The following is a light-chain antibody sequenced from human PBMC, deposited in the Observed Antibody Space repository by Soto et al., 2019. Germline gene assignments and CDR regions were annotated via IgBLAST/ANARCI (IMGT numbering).Light chain of an antibody. J-gene: IGKJ1*01. CDR1: QSISSW. CDR3: QQCYMGWT. Sequence: DIQRTQSPSILSASVGDRVTITCRASQSISSWLAWYQPKPGKAPKLLIYDASSLESGVPSRFRGIGSGTEFTLPLTSLKPEDFGTEYCQQCYMGWTFGPWTKLDIK. V-gene: IGKV1-5*01. CDR2: DAS.